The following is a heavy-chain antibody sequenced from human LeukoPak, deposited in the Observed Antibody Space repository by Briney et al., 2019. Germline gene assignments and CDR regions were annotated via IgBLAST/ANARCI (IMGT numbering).Heavy chain of an antibody. V-gene: IGHV4-39*01. J-gene: IGHJ4*02. CDR1: GGSISSSSYY. CDR2: IYYSGST. Sequence: SGTLSLTCAVSGGSISSSSYYWGWIRQPPGKGLEWIGSIYYSGSTYYNPSLKSRVTISVDTSKNQFSLKLSSVTAADTAVYYCAEAYSSSWYYFDYWGQGTLVTVSS. CDR3: AEAYSSSWYYFDY. D-gene: IGHD6-13*01.